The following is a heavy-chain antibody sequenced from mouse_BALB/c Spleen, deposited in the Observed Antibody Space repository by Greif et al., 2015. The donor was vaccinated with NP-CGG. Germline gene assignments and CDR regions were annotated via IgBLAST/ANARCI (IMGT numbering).Heavy chain of an antibody. V-gene: IGHV10-1*02. J-gene: IGHJ4*01. D-gene: IGHD1-1*02. Sequence: VQLKESGGGLVQPIGSLKLSCAASGFTFNTYAMNWVRQAPGKGSEWVARIRSKSNNYATYYADSVKDRFTISRDDSQSMLYLQMSNLKTEDTTMYNCVRGWCYAMDYWGQGASVSVSS. CDR3: VRGWCYAMDY. CDR2: IRSKSNNYAT. CDR1: GFTFNTYA.